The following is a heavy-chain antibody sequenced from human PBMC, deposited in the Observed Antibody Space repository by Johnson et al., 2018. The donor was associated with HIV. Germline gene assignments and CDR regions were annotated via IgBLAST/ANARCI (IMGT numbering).Heavy chain of an antibody. V-gene: IGHV3-13*01. CDR1: GFTVSSNY. CDR2: IGTAGDT. J-gene: IGHJ3*02. CDR3: ARDISYDSSASQGAFDI. D-gene: IGHD3-22*01. Sequence: VQLVESGGGVVQPGGSLRLSCAASGFTVSSNYMHWVRQATGKGLEWVSAIGTAGDTYYTGSVKGRFTIPRDNAKNSLYLQMNSLRAGDTAVYYCARDISYDSSASQGAFDIWGQGTMVTVSS.